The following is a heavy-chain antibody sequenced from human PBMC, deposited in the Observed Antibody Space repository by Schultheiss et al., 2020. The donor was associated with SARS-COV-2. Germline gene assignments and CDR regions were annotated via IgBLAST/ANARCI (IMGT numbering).Heavy chain of an antibody. Sequence: SETLSLTCTVSGGSISSSNWWSWVRQPPGKGLEWIGEIYHSGSTNYNPSLKSRVTISVDTSKNQFSLKLSSVTAADTAVYYCARFRYSGYDGGRYYYYYGMDVWGQGTTVTVSS. CDR2: IYHSGST. V-gene: IGHV4-4*02. CDR1: GGSISSSNW. D-gene: IGHD5-12*01. J-gene: IGHJ6*02. CDR3: ARFRYSGYDGGRYYYYYGMDV.